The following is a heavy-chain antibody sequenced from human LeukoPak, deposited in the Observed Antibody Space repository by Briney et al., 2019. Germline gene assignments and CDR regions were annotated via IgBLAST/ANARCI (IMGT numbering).Heavy chain of an antibody. CDR3: AKESWLPGVEKDY. CDR2: IRGSGGST. CDR1: GFTFSSYA. Sequence: GGSLRLSCAASGFTFSSYAMSWVRQAPGKGLEWVSAIRGSGGSTYYADSVKGRFTISRDNSKNTLYLQMNGLRAEDTAVYYCAKESWLPGVEKDYWGQGTLVTVSS. V-gene: IGHV3-23*01. D-gene: IGHD5-12*01. J-gene: IGHJ4*02.